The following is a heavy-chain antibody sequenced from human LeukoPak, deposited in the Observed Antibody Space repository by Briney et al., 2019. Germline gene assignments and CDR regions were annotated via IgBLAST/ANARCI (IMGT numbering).Heavy chain of an antibody. Sequence: ASVKVSCKASGYIFISYYMHWVRQAPGQGLEWMGIINPSGGSTSYAQKFQGRVTMTRDTSTGTVYMELSSLRSEDTAVYYCARSFIVGATSGYYFKYWGQGTLVTVSS. D-gene: IGHD1-26*01. CDR2: INPSGGST. CDR1: GYIFISYY. CDR3: ARSFIVGATSGYYFKY. J-gene: IGHJ4*02. V-gene: IGHV1-46*01.